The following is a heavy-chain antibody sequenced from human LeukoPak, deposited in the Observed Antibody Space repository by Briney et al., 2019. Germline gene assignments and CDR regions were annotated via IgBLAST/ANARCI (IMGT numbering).Heavy chain of an antibody. CDR2: ISSSSSYI. D-gene: IGHD6-19*01. Sequence: GGSLRLSCAASEFTFSGYTMNWVRQAPGKGLEWVSSISSSSSYIYYADSVKGRFTISRDNAKNSLYLQMNSLRVEDTAVYYCARAVAVDYWGQGTLVTVSS. CDR1: EFTFSGYT. CDR3: ARAVAVDY. V-gene: IGHV3-21*01. J-gene: IGHJ4*02.